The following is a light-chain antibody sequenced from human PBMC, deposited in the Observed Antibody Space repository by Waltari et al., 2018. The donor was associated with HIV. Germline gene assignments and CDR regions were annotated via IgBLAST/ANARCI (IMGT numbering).Light chain of an antibody. CDR3: SSYTSSSTLNWV. CDR1: SSDGGGSNY. J-gene: IGLJ3*02. V-gene: IGLV2-14*01. CDR2: EVS. Sequence: QSALTQPASVSGSPGQSITISCTGTSSDGGGSNYVSWYQQHPGKAPKLMIYEVSNRPSGVSNRFPGSKSGNTASLTISGLQAEDEADYYCSSYTSSSTLNWVFGGGTKLTVL.